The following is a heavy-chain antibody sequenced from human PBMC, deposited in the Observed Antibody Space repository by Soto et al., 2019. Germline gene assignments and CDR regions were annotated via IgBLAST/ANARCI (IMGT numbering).Heavy chain of an antibody. CDR3: GRGSSGYGMGHYFDY. J-gene: IGHJ4*02. V-gene: IGHV4-59*01. Sequence: PSETLSLTYTVSGGSISSYYWSWIRQPPGKGLEWIGYIYYSGSTNYNPSLKSRVTISVDTSKNQFSLKLSSVTAADTAVYYCGRGSSGYGMGHYFDYWGQGTLVTVSS. CDR1: GGSISSYY. D-gene: IGHD5-12*01. CDR2: IYYSGST.